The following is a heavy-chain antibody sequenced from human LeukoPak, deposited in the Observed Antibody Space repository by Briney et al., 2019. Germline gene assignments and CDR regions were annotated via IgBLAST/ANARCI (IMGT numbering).Heavy chain of an antibody. CDR3: ARAPVVPAARVTEYFQH. Sequence: PSETLSLTCTVSGGSISSGSYYWSWIRQPAGKGLEWIGRIYTSGSTNYNPSLKSRVTISVDTSKNQFSLKLSSVTAADTAVYYCARAPVVPAARVTEYFQHWGQGTLVTVSS. V-gene: IGHV4-61*02. CDR1: GGSISSGSYY. J-gene: IGHJ1*01. CDR2: IYTSGST. D-gene: IGHD2-2*01.